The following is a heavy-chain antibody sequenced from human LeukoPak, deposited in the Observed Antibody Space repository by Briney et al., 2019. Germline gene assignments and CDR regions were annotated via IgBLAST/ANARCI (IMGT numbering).Heavy chain of an antibody. CDR3: ARDSWAALGGIDCDY. CDR1: GGSISSYS. Sequence: SETLSLACTVSGGSISSYSWSWIRQPPGKGLEWIGYIYYSGSTNYNPSLKSRVTISVDTSKNQFSLKLSSVTAADPAVYYWARDSWAALGGIDCDYWGQGTLVTVSS. V-gene: IGHV4-59*01. CDR2: IYYSGST. J-gene: IGHJ4*02. D-gene: IGHD6-13*01.